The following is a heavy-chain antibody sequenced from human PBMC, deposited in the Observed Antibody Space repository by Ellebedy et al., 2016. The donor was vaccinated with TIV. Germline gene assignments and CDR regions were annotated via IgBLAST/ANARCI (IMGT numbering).Heavy chain of an antibody. CDR2: IKSDGIST. J-gene: IGHJ4*02. CDR3: AREKDARIS. CDR1: GFAFNLFR. V-gene: IGHV3-74*01. Sequence: PGGSLRLSCAASGFAFNLFRMHWVRQAPGKGPVWVSFIKSDGISTNYADSVRGRFTISSDNAKNMLYLQMNSLTAADTGVYYCAREKDARISWGQGTHVTVSS. D-gene: IGHD3-3*02.